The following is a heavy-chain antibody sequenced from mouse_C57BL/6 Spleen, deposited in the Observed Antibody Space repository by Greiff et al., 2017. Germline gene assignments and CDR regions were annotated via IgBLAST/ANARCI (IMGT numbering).Heavy chain of an antibody. Sequence: VKLVESGAELVKPGASVKISCKASGYAFSSYWMNWVKQRPGKGLEWIGQIYPGDGDTNYNGKFKGKATLTADKSSSTAYMQLSSLTSEDSAVYFCARGDDYCFDYWGQGTALTVSS. CDR1: GYAFSSYW. CDR3: ARGDDYCFDY. CDR2: IYPGDGDT. V-gene: IGHV1-80*01. J-gene: IGHJ2*01. D-gene: IGHD2-4*01.